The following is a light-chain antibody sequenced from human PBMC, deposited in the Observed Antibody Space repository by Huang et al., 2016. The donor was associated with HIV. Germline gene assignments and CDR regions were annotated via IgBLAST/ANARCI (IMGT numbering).Light chain of an antibody. J-gene: IGKJ2*01. CDR1: QSIGRL. Sequence: DIEMTQSPSSLSASVGDRVTITCRESQSIGRLLNWYQQKPGKAPKLLIYSASSLHSGVSSRFSGRGSGTDFTLTITSLLPEDFATYYCQQSYSPSPFTFGQGTKLDIK. CDR2: SAS. V-gene: IGKV1-39*01. CDR3: QQSYSPSPFT.